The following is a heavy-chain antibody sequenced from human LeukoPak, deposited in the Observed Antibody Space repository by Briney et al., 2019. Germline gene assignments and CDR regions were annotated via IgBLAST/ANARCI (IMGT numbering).Heavy chain of an antibody. Sequence: PSETLSLTCTVSGGSISSGDYYWSWIRQPPGKGLEWIGYIYYSGSTYYNPSLKSRVTISVDTSKNQFSLKLSSVTAADTAVYYCARAVRYSYGTAGYDYWGQGTLVTVSS. D-gene: IGHD5-18*01. CDR3: ARAVRYSYGTAGYDY. CDR1: GGSISSGDYY. CDR2: IYYSGST. J-gene: IGHJ4*02. V-gene: IGHV4-30-4*01.